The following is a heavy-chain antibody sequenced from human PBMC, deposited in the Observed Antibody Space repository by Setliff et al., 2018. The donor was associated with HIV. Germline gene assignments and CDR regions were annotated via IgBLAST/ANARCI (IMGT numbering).Heavy chain of an antibody. CDR1: GGSINSSTYY. J-gene: IGHJ4*02. D-gene: IGHD6-25*01. CDR2: FYYSGRT. V-gene: IGHV4-39*07. CDR3: VTGYNSVWDAVF. Sequence: SETLSLTCTVSGGSINSSTYYWGWIRQPPGKGLEWIGSFYYSGRTYYSTSLRSRVTISVDTSKNQFSLMLSSVTAADTAVYYCVTGYNSVWDAVFWGQGILVTVSS.